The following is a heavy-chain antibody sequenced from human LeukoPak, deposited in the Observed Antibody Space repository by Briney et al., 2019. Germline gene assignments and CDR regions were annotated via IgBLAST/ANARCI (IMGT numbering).Heavy chain of an antibody. CDR3: AREPSITMIVETYFDY. Sequence: SSVKVSCKASGGTFSSYAISWVRQAPGQGREWMGRIIPIFGTANYAQKFQGRVTITADKSTSTAYMELSSLRSEDTAVYYCAREPSITMIVETYFDYWGQGTLVTVSS. CDR1: GGTFSSYA. J-gene: IGHJ4*02. V-gene: IGHV1-69*06. CDR2: IIPIFGTA. D-gene: IGHD3-22*01.